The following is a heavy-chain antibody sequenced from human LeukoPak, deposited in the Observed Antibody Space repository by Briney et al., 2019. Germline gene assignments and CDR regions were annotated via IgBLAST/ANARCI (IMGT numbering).Heavy chain of an antibody. CDR2: INPNSGGT. CDR3: AKHYYDSGSYYNVRENWFDP. J-gene: IGHJ5*02. V-gene: IGHV1-2*02. D-gene: IGHD3-10*01. Sequence: ASVKVSCKASGYTFTGYYMHWVRQAPGQGLEWMGWINPNSGGTNYAQKFQGRVTMTRDTSISTAYMELSRLRSDDTAVYYCAKHYYDSGSYYNVRENWFDPWGQGTLVTVSS. CDR1: GYTFTGYY.